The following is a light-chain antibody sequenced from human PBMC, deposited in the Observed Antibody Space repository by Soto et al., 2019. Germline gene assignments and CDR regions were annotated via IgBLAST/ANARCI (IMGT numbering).Light chain of an antibody. CDR2: GAS. CDR1: QSVTGNY. CDR3: QQYGGSPRT. Sequence: VLTQSPGSLCLSPGERATLSCGASQSVTGNYLAWYQQKPGQAPRLLIFGASNRATGIPDRFSGSGSGPDFTLTISRLEPEDFAVYYCQQYGGSPRTFGQGTKVDIK. J-gene: IGKJ1*01. V-gene: IGKV3-20*01.